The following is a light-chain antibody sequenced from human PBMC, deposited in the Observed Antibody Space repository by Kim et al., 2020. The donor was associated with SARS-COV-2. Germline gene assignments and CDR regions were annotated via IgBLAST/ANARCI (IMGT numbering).Light chain of an antibody. CDR3: ASYAGSNNPVV. J-gene: IGLJ2*01. CDR1: SSDVGGYNY. Sequence: QSVTISCPGTSSDVGGYNYVSWYQQHPGKAPKLMIDDVNKRPSGVPDRFSGSKSGNTASLTVSGLQVEDEADYYCASYAGSNNPVVFGGGTQLTVL. V-gene: IGLV2-8*01. CDR2: DVN.